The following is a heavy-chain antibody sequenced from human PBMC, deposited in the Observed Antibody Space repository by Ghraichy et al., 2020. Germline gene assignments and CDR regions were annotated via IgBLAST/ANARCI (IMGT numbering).Heavy chain of an antibody. V-gene: IGHV4-34*01. J-gene: IGHJ6*03. CDR1: GGSFSGYY. D-gene: IGHD4-23*01. CDR3: ARGPTVVILGFYYYYMDV. CDR2: INHSGST. Sequence: SETLSLTCAVYGGSFSGYYWSWIRQPPGKGLEWIGEINHSGSTNYNPSLKSRVTISVDTSKNQFSLKLSSVTAADTAVYYCARGPTVVILGFYYYYMDVWGKGTTVTVSS.